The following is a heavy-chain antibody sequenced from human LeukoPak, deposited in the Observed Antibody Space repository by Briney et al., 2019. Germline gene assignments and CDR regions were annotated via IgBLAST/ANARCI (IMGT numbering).Heavy chain of an antibody. CDR3: ARLVAGTYDY. CDR2: INPSGGST. D-gene: IGHD6-19*01. Sequence: ASVKVSCKASGYTFTNYYMHWVRQAPGQGLEWMGIINPSGGSTSYAQKFQGRVIMTRDTSTSTVYMELSSLRSDDTAVYYCARLVAGTYDYWGQGTLVTVSS. CDR1: GYTFTNYY. V-gene: IGHV1-46*01. J-gene: IGHJ4*02.